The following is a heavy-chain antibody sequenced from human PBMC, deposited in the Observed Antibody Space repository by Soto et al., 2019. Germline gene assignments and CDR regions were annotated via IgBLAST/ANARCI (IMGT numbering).Heavy chain of an antibody. D-gene: IGHD6-13*01. CDR3: ASPCIGVASAGCLANDGFDI. CDR2: ISYSGNT. CDR1: GGSMGSGGYH. Sequence: PSETLSLTCTVSGGSMGSGGYHWSWIRQHPRKGLEWMGYISYSGNTHYNPSLKSRLTISVDTSKNNFSLKLSSVTAADTAVYYYASPCIGVASAGCLANDGFDIWGQGTMVTVSS. J-gene: IGHJ3*02. V-gene: IGHV4-31*03.